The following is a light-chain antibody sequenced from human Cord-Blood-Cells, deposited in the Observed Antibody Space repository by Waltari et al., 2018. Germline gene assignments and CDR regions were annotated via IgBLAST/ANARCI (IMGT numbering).Light chain of an antibody. V-gene: IGKV3-11*01. J-gene: IGKJ4*01. Sequence: EIVLTQSPATLSLSPGERATLSCRASQSVSSYLAWYQQKPGQAPRLLIYDASNRATGIATSTRALQSAPDFFLTMRRLEPGVYAVDYCQQCGNWPPGLAIGGGTKGAL. CDR2: DAS. CDR3: QQCGNWPPGLA. CDR1: QSVSSY.